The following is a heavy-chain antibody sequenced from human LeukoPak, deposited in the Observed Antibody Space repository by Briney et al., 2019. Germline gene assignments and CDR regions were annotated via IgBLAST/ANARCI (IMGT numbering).Heavy chain of an antibody. CDR3: AREGRMD. D-gene: IGHD2-8*01. Sequence: PSETLSLTCTVSGGSISSSSYYWGWIRQPPGKGLEWIGSIYYSGSTYYNPSLKSRVTISVDTSKNQFSLKLSSVTAAGTAVYYCAREGRMDWGQGTLVTVSS. V-gene: IGHV4-39*07. J-gene: IGHJ4*02. CDR2: IYYSGST. CDR1: GGSISSSSYY.